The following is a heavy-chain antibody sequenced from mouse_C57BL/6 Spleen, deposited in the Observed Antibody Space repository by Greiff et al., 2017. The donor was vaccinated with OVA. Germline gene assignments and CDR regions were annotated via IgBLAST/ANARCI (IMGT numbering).Heavy chain of an antibody. CDR3: ARGKIYYGNYWYFDV. CDR2: FHPYNDDT. J-gene: IGHJ1*03. D-gene: IGHD2-1*01. V-gene: IGHV1-47*01. CDR1: GYTFTTYP. Sequence: VMLVESGAELVKPGASVKMSCKASGYTFTTYPIEWMKQNHGKSLEWIGNFHPYNDDTKYNEKFKGKATLTVEKSSSTVYLELSRLTSDDSAVYYCARGKIYYGNYWYFDVWGTGTTVTVSS.